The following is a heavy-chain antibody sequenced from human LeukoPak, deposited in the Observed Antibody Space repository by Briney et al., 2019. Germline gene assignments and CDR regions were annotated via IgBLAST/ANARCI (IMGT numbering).Heavy chain of an antibody. CDR1: GFTFSSYS. CDR3: ARDPGGFYNGSEHEKNFDY. CDR2: ISSSSSYI. Sequence: GGSLRLSCAASGFTFSSYSMNWVRQAPGKGLEWVSSISSSSSYIYYADSVKGRFTISRDNAKNSLYLQMNSLRAEDTAVYYCARDPGGFYNGSEHEKNFDYWGQGTLVTVSS. V-gene: IGHV3-21*01. J-gene: IGHJ4*02. D-gene: IGHD3-10*01.